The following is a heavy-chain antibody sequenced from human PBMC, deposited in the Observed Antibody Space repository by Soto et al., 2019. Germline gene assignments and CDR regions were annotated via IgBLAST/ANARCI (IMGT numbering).Heavy chain of an antibody. D-gene: IGHD3-3*01. J-gene: IGHJ6*02. CDR3: ARIKLVEWFFINVDVYDMDV. CDR2: ISSDSRTI. V-gene: IGHV3-48*02. Sequence: ERSLRLSCVASGISLSDYAVNWVRQAPGKGLEWVSFISSDSRTIYYADSVEGRFTVSRDNARNSVSLQMDSMRDEDAAVYYCARIKLVEWFFINVDVYDMDVWGQGTPVTV. CDR1: GISLSDYA.